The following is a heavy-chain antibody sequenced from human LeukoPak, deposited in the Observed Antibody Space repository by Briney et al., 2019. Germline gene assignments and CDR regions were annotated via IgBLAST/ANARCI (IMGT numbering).Heavy chain of an antibody. V-gene: IGHV3-7*01. CDR3: ARDLEYFDY. J-gene: IGHJ4*02. D-gene: IGHD3-3*01. Sequence: GGSLRLSCAASGFSFSSYWMSWVRQAPGKGLEWVANIKQDGSEKYYVDSVKGRFTISRDSAKNPLYLEMNSLRAEDTAVYYCARDLEYFDYWGQGTLVTVSS. CDR1: GFSFSSYW. CDR2: IKQDGSEK.